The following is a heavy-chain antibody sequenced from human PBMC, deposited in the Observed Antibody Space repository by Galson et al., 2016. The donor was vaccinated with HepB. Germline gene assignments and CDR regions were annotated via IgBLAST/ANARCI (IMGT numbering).Heavy chain of an antibody. CDR1: GYSFTNHW. J-gene: IGHJ4*02. D-gene: IGHD6-19*01. CDR2: IFPGDSDI. Sequence: QSGAEVKKPGESLTISCQGSGYSFTNHWIGWVRQMPGKGLEWKGIIFPGDSDIRYTPSFQGQVTISPDKPISTAYLHWSSLKASDTAMYYCASPIPLNSGSSFRPYWGQGTLVTVSS. V-gene: IGHV5-51*01. CDR3: ASPIPLNSGSSFRPY.